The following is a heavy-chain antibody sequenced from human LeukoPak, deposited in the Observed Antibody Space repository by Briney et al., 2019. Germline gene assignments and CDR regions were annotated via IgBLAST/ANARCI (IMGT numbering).Heavy chain of an antibody. CDR1: GYTFTDYN. CDR2: ISPYSGDT. CDR3: ATWGATTAGGSDF. D-gene: IGHD1-26*01. V-gene: IGHV1-2*02. Sequence: ASVTVSCKASGYTFTDYNMHWVRQAPGQGLEWMGWISPYSGDTNYAQTFQGRITLTRDTSINTAYMEVYSLRSDDTAIFYCATWGATTAGGSDFLGQGAMVTVSS. J-gene: IGHJ4*02.